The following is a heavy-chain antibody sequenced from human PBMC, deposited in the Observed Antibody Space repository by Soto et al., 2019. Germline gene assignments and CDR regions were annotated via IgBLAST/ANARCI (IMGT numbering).Heavy chain of an antibody. V-gene: IGHV3-33*01. CDR3: ARDHYYGSGSYYNENYYYYGMDV. CDR1: GFTFSSYG. J-gene: IGHJ6*02. CDR2: IWYDGSNK. Sequence: GGSLRLSCAASGFTFSSYGMHWVRQAPGKGLEWVAVIWYDGSNKYYADSVKGRFTISRDNSKNTLYLQMNSLRAEDTAVYYCARDHYYGSGSYYNENYYYYGMDVWGQGTTVTVSS. D-gene: IGHD3-10*01.